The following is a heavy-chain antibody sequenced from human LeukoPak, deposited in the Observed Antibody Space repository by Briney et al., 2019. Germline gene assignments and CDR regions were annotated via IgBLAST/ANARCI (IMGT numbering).Heavy chain of an antibody. CDR1: GFTFSSYA. CDR3: ARAGTGAYYYYYMDV. V-gene: IGHV3-23*01. J-gene: IGHJ6*03. CDR2: ISGSGGST. Sequence: GGSLRLSCAASGFTFSSYAMSWVRQAPGKGLEWVSAISGSGGSTYYADSVKGRFTISRDNSKNTLYLQMNSLRAEDTAVYYCARAGTGAYYYYYMDVWGKGTTVTVSS. D-gene: IGHD3/OR15-3a*01.